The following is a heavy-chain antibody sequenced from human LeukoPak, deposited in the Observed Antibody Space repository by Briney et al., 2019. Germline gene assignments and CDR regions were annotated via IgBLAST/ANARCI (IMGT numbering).Heavy chain of an antibody. Sequence: SETLSLTCSVSGGPITEYYWSWIRQPPGKGLEWIGYIYHTRSTNYSPSLKSRLTMSVDASRNQFSLKLVSVTAADTGVYYRARDRGTTGYYYLDSWGQGILVTVSS. D-gene: IGHD1-26*01. CDR1: GGPITEYY. J-gene: IGHJ4*02. V-gene: IGHV4-59*01. CDR2: IYHTRST. CDR3: ARDRGTTGYYYLDS.